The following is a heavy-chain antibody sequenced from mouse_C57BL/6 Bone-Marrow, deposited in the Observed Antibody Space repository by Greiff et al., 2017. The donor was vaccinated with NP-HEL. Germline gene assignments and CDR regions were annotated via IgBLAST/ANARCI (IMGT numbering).Heavy chain of an antibody. V-gene: IGHV14-4*01. Sequence: EVQLQQSGAELVRPGASVKLSCTASGFNIKDDYMHWVKQRPEQGLEWIGWIDPENGDTEYASKFQGKATITADTSSNTAYLQLSSLTSDDTAVYYCTTIYGSSYYFDYWGQGTTLTVSS. CDR3: TTIYGSSYYFDY. CDR2: IDPENGDT. CDR1: GFNIKDDY. J-gene: IGHJ2*01. D-gene: IGHD1-1*01.